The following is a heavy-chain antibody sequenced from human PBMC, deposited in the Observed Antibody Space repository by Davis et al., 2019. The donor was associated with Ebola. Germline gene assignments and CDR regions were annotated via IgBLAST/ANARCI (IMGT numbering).Heavy chain of an antibody. Sequence: ASVKVSCKASGYTFTSYGISWVRQAPGQGLEWMGWISAYNGNTNYAQKLQGRVTMTTDTSTSTAYMELRSLRSEDTAVYYCARRLRITMVQGVTGFDYWGQGTLVTVSS. CDR2: ISAYNGNT. J-gene: IGHJ4*02. D-gene: IGHD3-10*01. CDR1: GYTFTSYG. CDR3: ARRLRITMVQGVTGFDY. V-gene: IGHV1-18*01.